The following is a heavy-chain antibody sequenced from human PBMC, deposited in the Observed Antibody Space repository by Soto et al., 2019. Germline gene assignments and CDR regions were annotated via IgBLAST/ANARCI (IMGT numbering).Heavy chain of an antibody. CDR2: ISYDGSNK. Sequence: QVQLVESGGGVVKPGRSLRLSCAASGFTFSSYAMHWVRQAPGKGLEWVAVISYDGSNKYYADSVKGRFTISRDNSKNTLYLQMNSLRAEDTAVYYCARAARSNFDYWGQGTLVTVSS. J-gene: IGHJ4*02. CDR1: GFTFSSYA. V-gene: IGHV3-30-3*01. CDR3: ARAARSNFDY.